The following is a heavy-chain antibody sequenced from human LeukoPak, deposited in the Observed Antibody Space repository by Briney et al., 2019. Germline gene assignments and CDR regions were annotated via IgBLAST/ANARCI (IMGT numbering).Heavy chain of an antibody. Sequence: SETLSLTCTVSGGSISSYYWSWIRQPPGKGLEWIGEINHSGSTDYNPSLKSRVTISVDTSKNQFSLKLSSVTAADTAVYYCARTPRAFDIWGQGTMVTVSS. CDR2: INHSGST. CDR1: GGSISSYY. CDR3: ARTPRAFDI. V-gene: IGHV4-34*01. J-gene: IGHJ3*02.